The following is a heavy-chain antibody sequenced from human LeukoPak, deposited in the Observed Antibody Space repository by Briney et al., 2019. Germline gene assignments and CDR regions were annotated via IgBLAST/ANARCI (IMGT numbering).Heavy chain of an antibody. CDR1: GGSFSGYY. J-gene: IGHJ4*02. D-gene: IGHD3-10*01. V-gene: IGHV4-34*01. CDR3: ARGLWNYFDY. CDR2: INHSGST. Sequence: SETLSLTCAVYGGSFSGYYWSWIRQPPGKGLEWIGEINHSGSTNYNPSLKSRVTISVDTSKNQFSLKLSSVTAADTAVYYCARGLWNYFDYWGQGTLVTVSS.